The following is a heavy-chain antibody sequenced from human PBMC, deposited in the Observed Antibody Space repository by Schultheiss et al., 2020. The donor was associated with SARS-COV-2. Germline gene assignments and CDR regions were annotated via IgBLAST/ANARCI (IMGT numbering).Heavy chain of an antibody. J-gene: IGHJ1*01. V-gene: IGHV1-69*13. D-gene: IGHD2-21*02. CDR2: IIPIFGTA. CDR1: GGTFSSYA. CDR3: ARVRGCGGDCGVDFQH. Sequence: SVKVSCKASGGTFSSYAISWVRQAPGQGLEWMGGIIPIFGTANYAQKFQGRVTITADESTSTAYMELSRLRSDDTAVYYCARVRGCGGDCGVDFQHWGQGTLVTVSS.